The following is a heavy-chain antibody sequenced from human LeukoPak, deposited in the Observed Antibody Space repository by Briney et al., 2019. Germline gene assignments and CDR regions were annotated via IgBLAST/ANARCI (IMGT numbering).Heavy chain of an antibody. CDR2: ISSNSRYI. CDR3: ARDGLGSYDY. Sequence: GGSLRLSCAASGFDFSDYTINWVRQAPGKGLEWVSSISSNSRYIYYADSVKGRLTVSRDNGKNSVCLQMNRLRAEDTAVYYCARDGLGSYDYWGQGTLVTVSS. J-gene: IGHJ4*02. CDR1: GFDFSDYT. D-gene: IGHD3-10*01. V-gene: IGHV3-21*01.